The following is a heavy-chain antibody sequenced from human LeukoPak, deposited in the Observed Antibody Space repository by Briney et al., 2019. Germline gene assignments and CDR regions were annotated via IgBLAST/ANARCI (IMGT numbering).Heavy chain of an antibody. Sequence: GGSLRLSCAASGFTFSSYWMHWVRQAPGKGLVWVSRINIDGSGTNYADSVKGRFTISRDNAKNSLYLQMNSLRAEDTAVYYCARDLTRYDFWSGYYGEAFDIWGQGTMVTVSS. D-gene: IGHD3-3*01. CDR1: GFTFSSYW. V-gene: IGHV3-74*01. CDR2: INIDGSGT. J-gene: IGHJ3*02. CDR3: ARDLTRYDFWSGYYGEAFDI.